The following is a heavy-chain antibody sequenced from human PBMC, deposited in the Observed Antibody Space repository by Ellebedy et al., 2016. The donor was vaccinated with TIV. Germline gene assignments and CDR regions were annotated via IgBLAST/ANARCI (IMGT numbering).Heavy chain of an antibody. J-gene: IGHJ3*02. Sequence: MPSETLSLTCAVYGGSLSGYYWSWIRQPPGKGLEWIGEINHSGSTNYNPSLKSRVTISVDTSKNQFSLKLSSVTAADTAVYYCARHLVVVRAFDIWGQGTMVTVSS. CDR1: GGSLSGYY. CDR2: INHSGST. CDR3: ARHLVVVRAFDI. V-gene: IGHV4-34*01. D-gene: IGHD2-2*01.